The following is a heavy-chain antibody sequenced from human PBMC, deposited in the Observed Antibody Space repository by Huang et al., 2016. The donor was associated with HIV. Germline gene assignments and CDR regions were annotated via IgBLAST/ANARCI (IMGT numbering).Heavy chain of an antibody. CDR1: GGTFSSYA. D-gene: IGHD3-22*01. Sequence: QVQLVQSGAEVKKPGSSVTVSCKASGGTFSSYAISWVRQAPGQGLEWMGGIIPIFGTANDAQKFQGRVTITADESTSTAYMELSSLRSEDTAVYYCARARGYYDSSVSYYFDYWGQGTLVTVSS. CDR3: ARARGYYDSSVSYYFDY. CDR2: IIPIFGTA. J-gene: IGHJ4*02. V-gene: IGHV1-69*13.